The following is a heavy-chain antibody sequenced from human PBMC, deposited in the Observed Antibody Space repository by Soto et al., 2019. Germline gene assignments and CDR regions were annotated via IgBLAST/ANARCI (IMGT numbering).Heavy chain of an antibody. Sequence: EVQLLESGGGLVQPGGSLRLSCAASGFTFSSYAMSWVRQAPGKGLEWVSAISGSGGSTYYADSVKGRFTISRDNSKNTLDLQMNSLRAEDTAVYYCAKWGGRYCSSTSCYYFEYWGQGTLVTVSS. CDR3: AKWGGRYCSSTSCYYFEY. D-gene: IGHD2-2*01. J-gene: IGHJ4*02. CDR1: GFTFSSYA. V-gene: IGHV3-23*01. CDR2: ISGSGGST.